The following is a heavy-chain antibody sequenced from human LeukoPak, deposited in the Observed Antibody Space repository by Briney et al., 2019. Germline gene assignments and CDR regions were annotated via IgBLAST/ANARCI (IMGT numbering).Heavy chain of an antibody. V-gene: IGHV4-34*01. CDR1: GGSFSGYY. J-gene: IGHJ6*03. CDR2: INHSGST. D-gene: IGHD6-13*01. Sequence: SETLSLTCAVYGGSFSGYYWSWIRQPPGKGLEWIGEINHSGSTNYNPSLKSRVTISVDTSKNQFSLKLSSVTAADTAAYYCARLAAGIAAVGYYYMDVWGKGTTVTISS. CDR3: ARLAAGIAAVGYYYMDV.